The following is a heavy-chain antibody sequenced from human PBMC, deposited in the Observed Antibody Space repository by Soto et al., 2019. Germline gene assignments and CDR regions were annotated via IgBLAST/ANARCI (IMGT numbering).Heavy chain of an antibody. CDR1: GFTFSSYG. D-gene: IGHD2-21*01. V-gene: IGHV3-33*01. Sequence: GGSLRLSCAASGFTFSSYGMHWVRQAPGKGLEWVAVIWYDGSNKYYADSVKGRFTISRDNSKNTLYLQMNSLRAEDTAVYYCAREPHISLLYYYYGMDVWGQGTTVTVSS. J-gene: IGHJ6*02. CDR3: AREPHISLLYYYYGMDV. CDR2: IWYDGSNK.